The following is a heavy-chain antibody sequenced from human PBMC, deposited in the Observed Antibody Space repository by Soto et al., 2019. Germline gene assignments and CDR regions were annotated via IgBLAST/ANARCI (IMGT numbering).Heavy chain of an antibody. V-gene: IGHV3-21*01. Sequence: GGSPRLSCAACGVTVCSYSMDGVRQDPGKGLEWVSSISSSSSYIYYADSVKGRFTISRDNAKNSLYLQMNSLRAEDTAVYYCARDFYGSGSSDRPFDYWGQGTLVTVSS. D-gene: IGHD3-10*01. CDR2: ISSSSSYI. CDR3: ARDFYGSGSSDRPFDY. CDR1: GVTVCSYS. J-gene: IGHJ4*02.